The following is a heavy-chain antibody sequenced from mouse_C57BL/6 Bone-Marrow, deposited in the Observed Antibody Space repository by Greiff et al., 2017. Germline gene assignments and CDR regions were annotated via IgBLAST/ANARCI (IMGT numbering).Heavy chain of an antibody. CDR2: INPSNGGT. Sequence: QVQLQQPGTELVKPGASVKLSCKASGYTFTSYWMHWVKQRPGQGLEWIGNINPSNGGTNYNQKFKDKATLTADKSSSTAYMQLSSLTSEDSAVYYCARSGIYYDYTWFAYWGQGTLVTVSA. V-gene: IGHV1-53*01. CDR3: ARSGIYYDYTWFAY. D-gene: IGHD2-4*01. CDR1: GYTFTSYW. J-gene: IGHJ3*01.